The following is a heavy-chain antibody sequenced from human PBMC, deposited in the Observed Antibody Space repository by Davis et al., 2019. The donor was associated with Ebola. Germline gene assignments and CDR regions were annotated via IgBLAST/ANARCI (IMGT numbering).Heavy chain of an antibody. CDR2: LIPILGTP. CDR1: GGSFSSNG. D-gene: IGHD2-2*01. V-gene: IGHV1-69*11. J-gene: IGHJ5*01. CDR3: ARGKDGTLIPAAVLFAFDP. Sequence: SVKVSCKASGGSFSSNGVAWVRQAPGQGLEWMGRLIPILGTPDYAQKFQGRLTITADESTSTAYMERRRLQFDDTAVYYCARGKDGTLIPAAVLFAFDPWGQGTQVTVSS.